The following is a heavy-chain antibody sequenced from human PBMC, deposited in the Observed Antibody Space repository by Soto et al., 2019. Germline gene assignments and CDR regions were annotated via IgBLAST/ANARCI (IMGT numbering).Heavy chain of an antibody. Sequence: ASLKVSCKASGYTFTSDDINWGRQATGQGLEWMGWMNPNSGNTGYAQKFQGRVTMTRNTSISTAYMELSSLRSEDTAVYYCARGLGYCSSTSCYYYYGMDVWGQGTTVTVPS. J-gene: IGHJ6*02. V-gene: IGHV1-8*01. D-gene: IGHD2-2*01. CDR2: MNPNSGNT. CDR3: ARGLGYCSSTSCYYYYGMDV. CDR1: GYTFTSDD.